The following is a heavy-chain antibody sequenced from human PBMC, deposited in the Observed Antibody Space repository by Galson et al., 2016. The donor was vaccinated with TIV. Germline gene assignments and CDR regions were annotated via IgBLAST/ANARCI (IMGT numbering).Heavy chain of an antibody. D-gene: IGHD5-18*01. V-gene: IGHV3-9*01. Sequence: SLRLSCAASGFTFHDHGMRWVRQVPGQGLEWVAGISSSSVYRGYVDSVPGRFTVARDKSKNSLNLQMDSMRGEDTTLYYCPRARGYGYGSPRDYYYGMDLWGQGATVTVSS. CDR2: ISSSSVYR. J-gene: IGHJ6*02. CDR1: GFTFHDHG. CDR3: PRARGYGYGSPRDYYYGMDL.